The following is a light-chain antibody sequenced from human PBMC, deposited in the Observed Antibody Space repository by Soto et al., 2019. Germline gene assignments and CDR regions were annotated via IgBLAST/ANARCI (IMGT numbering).Light chain of an antibody. J-gene: IGLJ2*01. Sequence: QSVLTQPPSASGTPGQRVTLSCSGSSSNIGRNTVNWYQQLPGTAPKLLIYSNNQRPSGVPDRFSGSKSGTSASLAISGLQSEDEADYYCAAWDDSLNAVVFGGGTKLTVL. CDR1: SSNIGRNT. CDR3: AAWDDSLNAVV. CDR2: SNN. V-gene: IGLV1-44*01.